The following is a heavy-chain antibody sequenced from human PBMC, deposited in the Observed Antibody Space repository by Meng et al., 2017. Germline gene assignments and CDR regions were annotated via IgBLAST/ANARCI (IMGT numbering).Heavy chain of an antibody. J-gene: IGHJ3*02. V-gene: IGHV3-23*01. CDR2: ISGSGGST. CDR3: AREYYSSGWYWRAFDI. CDR1: GFTFSSYA. Sequence: GGSLRLSCAASGFTFSSYAMSWVRQAPGKGLEWVSAISGSGGSTYYADSVKGRFTISRDNSKNTLYLQMNSLRAEDTAVYFCAREYYSSGWYWRAFDIWGQGTMVTVSS. D-gene: IGHD6-19*01.